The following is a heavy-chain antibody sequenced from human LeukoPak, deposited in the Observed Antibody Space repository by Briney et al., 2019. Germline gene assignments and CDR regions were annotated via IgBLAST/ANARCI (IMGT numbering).Heavy chain of an antibody. V-gene: IGHV4-4*09. Sequence: PSETLSLTCTVSGGSISSYYWSWIRQPPGKGLEWIGYIYTSGSTNYNPSLKSRVTISVDTSKNQFSLKLSSVTAADTAVYYYAREWTRGIAARPGYWGQGTLVTVSS. J-gene: IGHJ4*02. CDR3: AREWTRGIAARPGY. CDR1: GGSISSYY. CDR2: IYTSGST. D-gene: IGHD6-6*01.